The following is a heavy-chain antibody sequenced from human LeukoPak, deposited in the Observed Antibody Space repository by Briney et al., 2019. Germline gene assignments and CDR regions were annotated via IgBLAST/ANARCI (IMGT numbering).Heavy chain of an antibody. V-gene: IGHV3-53*01. CDR2: IYSGGST. CDR3: AKVSLLGEGVFY. CDR1: GFTVSSNY. Sequence: PGGSLRLSCAASGFTVSSNYMSWVRQAPGKGLEWVSVIYSGGSTYYADSVKGRFTISRDNSKNTLYLQMSSLRAEDTAVYYCAKVSLLGEGVFYWGQGTLVTVSS. J-gene: IGHJ4*02.